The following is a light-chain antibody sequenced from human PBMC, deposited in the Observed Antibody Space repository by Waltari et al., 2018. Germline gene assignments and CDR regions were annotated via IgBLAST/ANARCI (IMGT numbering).Light chain of an antibody. CDR3: QQSYSTPYT. CDR2: AAS. J-gene: IGKJ2*01. Sequence: DMQMTQSPSSLCASVRDRVTITCRASQSISSHLNWYQQKPGKAPNLLIYAASNLQSGVPSRFSGSGSGTDFTLTISSLQPEDFATYYCQQSYSTPYTFGQGTKLEIK. CDR1: QSISSH. V-gene: IGKV1-39*01.